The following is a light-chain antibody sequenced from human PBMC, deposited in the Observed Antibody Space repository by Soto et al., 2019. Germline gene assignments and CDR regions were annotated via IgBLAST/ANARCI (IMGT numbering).Light chain of an antibody. J-gene: IGLJ1*01. CDR2: EVF. CDR1: SSDVASYNY. Sequence: QSALTQPASVSGSPGQSITTSCTATSSDVASYNYVSWYQQHPGKAPKLMIFEVFNRPSGISNRFSGSKSGNTASLTISGLQAGDEADYFCSSYTSSSTLYVFGTGTKVTVL. CDR3: SSYTSSSTLYV. V-gene: IGLV2-14*01.